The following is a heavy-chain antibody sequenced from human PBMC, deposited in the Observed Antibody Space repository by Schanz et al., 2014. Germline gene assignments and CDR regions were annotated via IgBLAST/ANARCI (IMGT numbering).Heavy chain of an antibody. D-gene: IGHD2-15*01. CDR3: SKAKQGSRSDDA. V-gene: IGHV3-23*01. CDR1: GFTFSTYA. Sequence: EMQLLESGGGLAQPGGSLRLSCAASGFTFSTYAMSWARQTPGKGLEWVSSITTGGNTYYRDSVKGRFIVSRDNSKNTLYLEMNRLRVDDTAVYYCSKAKQGSRSDDAWGQGTLVTVSS. J-gene: IGHJ5*02. CDR2: ITTGGNT.